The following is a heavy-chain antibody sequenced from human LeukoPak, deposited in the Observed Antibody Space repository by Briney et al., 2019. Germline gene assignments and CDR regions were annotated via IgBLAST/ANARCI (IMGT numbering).Heavy chain of an antibody. V-gene: IGHV4-34*01. D-gene: IGHD3-3*01. CDR1: GGSFSGYY. CDR3: ASEFYYDFWSGYFDY. J-gene: IGHJ4*02. Sequence: SETQSLTCAVYGGSFSGYYWSWIRQPPGKGLEWIGEINHSGSTNYNPSLKSRVTISVDTSKNQFSLKLSSVTAADTAVYYCASEFYYDFWSGYFDYWGQGTLVTVSS. CDR2: INHSGST.